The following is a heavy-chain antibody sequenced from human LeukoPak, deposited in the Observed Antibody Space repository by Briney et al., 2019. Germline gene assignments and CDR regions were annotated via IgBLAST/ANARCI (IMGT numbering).Heavy chain of an antibody. J-gene: IGHJ4*02. V-gene: IGHV4-30-2*01. CDR1: GGSVDSSDYY. CDR3: ARDPNSGSSYFDY. CDR2: ISHTGGT. Sequence: SQTLSLTCTVSGGSVDSSDYYWTWIRQPPGKGLEWIGYISHTGGTYYNSSLLSRVTISLDKSKNQFFLTLGSVTAADTAVYFCARDPNSGSSYFDYWGQGTLVTVSS. D-gene: IGHD1-26*01.